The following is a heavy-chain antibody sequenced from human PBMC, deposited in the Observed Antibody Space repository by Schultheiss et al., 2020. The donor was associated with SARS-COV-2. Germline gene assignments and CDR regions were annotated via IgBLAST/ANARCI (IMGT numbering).Heavy chain of an antibody. CDR3: ARETGGSLSPFDY. V-gene: IGHV4-59*12. J-gene: IGHJ4*02. D-gene: IGHD1-26*01. Sequence: GSLRLSCAASGFTFDDYAMHWVRQAPGKGLEWIGYIYYSGSTNYNPSLKSRVTISVDTSKNQFSLKLSSVTAADTAVYYCARETGGSLSPFDYWGQGTLVTVSS. CDR1: GFTFDDYA. CDR2: IYYSGST.